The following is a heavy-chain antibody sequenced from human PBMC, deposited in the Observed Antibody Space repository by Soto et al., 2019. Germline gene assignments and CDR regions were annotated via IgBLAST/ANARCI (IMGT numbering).Heavy chain of an antibody. CDR1: GYTFTSYA. CDR3: ARDSAMYYYGPFDAFDI. V-gene: IGHV1-3*01. Sequence: GASVKVSCKASGYTFTSYAMHWVRQAPGQRLEWMGWINAGNGNTKYSQKFQGRVTITRDTSASTAYMELSSLRSEDTAVYYCARDSAMYYYGPFDAFDIWGQGTMVTVSS. D-gene: IGHD3-10*01. J-gene: IGHJ3*02. CDR2: INAGNGNT.